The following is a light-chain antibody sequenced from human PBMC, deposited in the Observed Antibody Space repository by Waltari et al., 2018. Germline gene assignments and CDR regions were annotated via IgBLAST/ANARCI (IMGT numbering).Light chain of an antibody. V-gene: IGLV1-44*01. CDR3: SVWDDRLNGNWL. CDR1: SSLIGRNT. J-gene: IGLJ3*02. Sequence: QSVVTQPPSASGTPGQTVTITCSGSSSLIGRNTGNWYQTLPGTAPRLIIFDTNKWPSGVPDRFSGSKSGTSASLAISGLQPEDEGEYYCSVWDDRLNGNWLFGGGTKVTVL. CDR2: DTN.